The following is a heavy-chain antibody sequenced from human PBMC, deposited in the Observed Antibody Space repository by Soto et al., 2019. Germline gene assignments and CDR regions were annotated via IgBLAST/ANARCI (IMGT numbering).Heavy chain of an antibody. CDR2: ISAYNGNT. D-gene: IGHD2-15*01. CDR3: ARGIRAASGCWFDP. CDR1: GYTFTSYG. V-gene: IGHV1-18*01. Sequence: ASVKVSCKASGYTFTSYGISWVRQAPGQGLEWMGWISAYNGNTNYAQNLQGRVTMTTDTSTSTAYMELRSLRSDDAAVYYCARGIRAASGCWFDPWGQGTLVTVSS. J-gene: IGHJ5*02.